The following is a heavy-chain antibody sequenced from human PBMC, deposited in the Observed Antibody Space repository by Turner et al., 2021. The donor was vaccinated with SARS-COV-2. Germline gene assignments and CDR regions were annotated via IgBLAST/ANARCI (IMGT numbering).Heavy chain of an antibody. CDR3: ARVSADPHYYYEMDV. CDR1: GFTFSSYG. CDR2: IWYDGRNK. J-gene: IGHJ6*02. V-gene: IGHV3-33*01. Sequence: QVQLVESGGGVVQPGRSLRLSCAASGFTFSSYGMHWVRQAPGKGLEWVAVIWYDGRNKYYADYVKGRFTISRDNSKNTLYLQMNSLRAEDTGVYYCARVSADPHYYYEMDVWGRGTTVTVSS.